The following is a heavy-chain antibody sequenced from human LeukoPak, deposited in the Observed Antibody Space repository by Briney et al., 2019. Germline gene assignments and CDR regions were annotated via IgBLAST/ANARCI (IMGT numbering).Heavy chain of an antibody. D-gene: IGHD5-18*01. Sequence: TGGSLRLSCAASGFTFSIYNMHWVRQAPGKGLEWVAFIRYDGTNKYYADSVKGRFTISRDNSDNTLSLQLNSLRPEDTAVYYCGKGLAYTYPYSGNMDVWGTGTTVTISS. CDR3: GKGLAYTYPYSGNMDV. V-gene: IGHV3-30*02. CDR1: GFTFSIYN. CDR2: IRYDGTNK. J-gene: IGHJ6*03.